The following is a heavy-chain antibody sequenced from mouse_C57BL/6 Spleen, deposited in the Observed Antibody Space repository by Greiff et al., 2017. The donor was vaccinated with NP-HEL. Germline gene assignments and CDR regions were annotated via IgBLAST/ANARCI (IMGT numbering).Heavy chain of an antibody. D-gene: IGHD1-1*01. Sequence: QVQLQQSGPGLVQPSQSLSITCTASGFSLTSYGVHWVRQSPGKGLEWLGVIWSGGSTDYNAAFISSLSISKDNSKSQVFVKMNSLQADDTAIYYCAPDYGSSRGNYWGQGTSVTVSS. CDR3: APDYGSSRGNY. CDR2: IWSGGST. J-gene: IGHJ4*01. V-gene: IGHV2-2*01. CDR1: GFSLTSYG.